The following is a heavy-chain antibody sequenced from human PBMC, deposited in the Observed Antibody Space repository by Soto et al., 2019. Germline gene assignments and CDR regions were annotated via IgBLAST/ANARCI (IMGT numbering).Heavy chain of an antibody. J-gene: IGHJ5*02. Sequence: QVHLEQSGAEVRKPGASVNVSCKTSGYTFRSYALHWVRQAPGHSLEWMGWINPGTGHRKYSQRMQGRVSLTTDTPAHTAYMELSSLTSADTAVYYCARADGYNFDTWFDPWGQGTLVTVSS. CDR2: INPGTGHR. V-gene: IGHV1-3*01. D-gene: IGHD1-1*01. CDR3: ARADGYNFDTWFDP. CDR1: GYTFRSYA.